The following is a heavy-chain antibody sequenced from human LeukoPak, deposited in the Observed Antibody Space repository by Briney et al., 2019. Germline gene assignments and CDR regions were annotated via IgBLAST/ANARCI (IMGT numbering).Heavy chain of an antibody. CDR2: ISVGGGST. CDR1: GFTFSSSA. V-gene: IGHV3-23*01. D-gene: IGHD6-13*01. J-gene: IGHJ4*02. CDR3: AKDRIAAADYFDY. Sequence: RGSLRLSCTASGFTFSSSAMSWVRQAPGKGLEWISSISVGGGSTYYADYVKGRFTISRDNSKNTLYLQMNSLRAEDTAVYYCAKDRIAAADYFDYWGQGTLVTVSS.